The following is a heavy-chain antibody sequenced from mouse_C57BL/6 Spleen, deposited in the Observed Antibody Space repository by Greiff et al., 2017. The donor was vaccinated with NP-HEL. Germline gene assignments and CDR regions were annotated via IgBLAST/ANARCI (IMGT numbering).Heavy chain of an antibody. CDR1: GYTFPSYW. Sequence: VKVVESGAELAKPGASVKLSCKASGYTFPSYWMHWVKQRPGQGLEWIGYINPSSGYTKYNQKFKDKATLTADKSSSTAYMQLSSLTYEDSAVYYCARSGDYDEAWFAYWGQGTLVTVSA. D-gene: IGHD2-4*01. V-gene: IGHV1-7*01. CDR3: ARSGDYDEAWFAY. J-gene: IGHJ3*01. CDR2: INPSSGYT.